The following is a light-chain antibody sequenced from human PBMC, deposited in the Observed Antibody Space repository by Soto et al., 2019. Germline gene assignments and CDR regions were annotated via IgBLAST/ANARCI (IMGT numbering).Light chain of an antibody. CDR3: CSYAGTYSLV. Sequence: QAVVTQPRSVSGSPGQSVTISCTGTNNDVGGYNFVSWYQHHPGKAPKLMIYDVSERPSGVPDRFSGSKSGNTASLTISGLQTEDEADYHCCSYAGTYSLVFGGGTKLTVL. V-gene: IGLV2-11*01. CDR1: NNDVGGYNF. CDR2: DVS. J-gene: IGLJ2*01.